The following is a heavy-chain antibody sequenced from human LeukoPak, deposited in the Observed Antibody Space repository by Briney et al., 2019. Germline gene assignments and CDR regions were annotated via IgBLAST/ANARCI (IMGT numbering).Heavy chain of an antibody. V-gene: IGHV5-51*01. D-gene: IGHD3-10*01. CDR2: IYPGDSDT. CDR1: GYSFTSYW. J-gene: IGHJ5*02. CDR3: ARSSSLRAAWYRGVILNWFDP. Sequence: GESLKISCKGSGYSFTSYWIGWVRQMPGKGLEWMGIIYPGDSDTRYSPSFQGQVTISADKSISTAYLQWSSLKASDTAMYYCARSSSLRAAWYRGVILNWFDPWGQGTLVTVSS.